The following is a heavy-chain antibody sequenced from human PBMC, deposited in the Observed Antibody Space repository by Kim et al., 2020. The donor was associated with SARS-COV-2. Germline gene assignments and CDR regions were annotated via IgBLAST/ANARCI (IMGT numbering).Heavy chain of an antibody. D-gene: IGHD2-15*01. Sequence: SVKVSCKASGGSFSNYAISWVRHVPGQGLQWMGEVIPFVGTTIYAQMFKGRVKITAVDAAVTAYMELSSVRSDDTAVYYCARDIVAVAPKHTFSVRGQGTLITVSS. CDR2: VIPFVGTT. J-gene: IGHJ3*01. V-gene: IGHV1-69*13. CDR1: GGSFSNYA. CDR3: ARDIVAVAPKHTFSV.